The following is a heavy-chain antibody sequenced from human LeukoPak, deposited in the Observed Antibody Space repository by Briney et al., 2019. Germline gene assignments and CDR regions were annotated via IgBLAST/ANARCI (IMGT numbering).Heavy chain of an antibody. Sequence: PRGSLRLSCAASGFTFSSYAMRWVRQAPGKGLEWMAVISYDGSNKYYADSVKGRFTISRDTSKNTLYLQMSSLRAEDTAVYYCARDQGPDYSSSRGCRRFDPWGQGTLVTVSS. CDR2: ISYDGSNK. CDR1: GFTFSSYA. CDR3: ARDQGPDYSSSRGCRRFDP. D-gene: IGHD6-13*01. V-gene: IGHV3-30-3*01. J-gene: IGHJ5*02.